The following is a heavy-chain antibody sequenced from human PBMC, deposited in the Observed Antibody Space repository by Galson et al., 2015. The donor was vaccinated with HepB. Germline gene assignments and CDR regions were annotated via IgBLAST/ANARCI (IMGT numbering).Heavy chain of an antibody. V-gene: IGHV1-58*02. Sequence: SVKVSCKASGFTFTSSAMQWVRQARGQRLEWIGWIVVGSGNTNYAQKFQERVTITRDMSTSTAYMELSSLRSEDTAVYYCAASGQLWLRNYYYGMDVWGQGTTVTVSS. J-gene: IGHJ6*02. CDR2: IVVGSGNT. D-gene: IGHD5-18*01. CDR3: AASGQLWLRNYYYGMDV. CDR1: GFTFTSSA.